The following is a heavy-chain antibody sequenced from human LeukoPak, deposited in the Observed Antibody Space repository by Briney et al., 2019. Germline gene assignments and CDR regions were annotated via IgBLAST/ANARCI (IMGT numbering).Heavy chain of an antibody. J-gene: IGHJ4*02. V-gene: IGHV5-51*01. CDR2: IYPGDSDT. Sequence: GESLKISCKGSGYSFTSYWIGWVRQMPGKGLEWMGIIYPGDSDTRYSPSFQGQVTISADKSISTAYLQWSSLKASDTAMYYCARHWVGLGDYPYYFDYWGQGTLVTVSS. D-gene: IGHD4-17*01. CDR1: GYSFTSYW. CDR3: ARHWVGLGDYPYYFDY.